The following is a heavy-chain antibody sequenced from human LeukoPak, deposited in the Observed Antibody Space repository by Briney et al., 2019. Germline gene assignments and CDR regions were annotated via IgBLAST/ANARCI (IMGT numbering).Heavy chain of an antibody. V-gene: IGHV4-59*06. Sequence: PSETLSLTCTVSGGSISSYYWSWIRQHPGKGLEWIGYIYYSGSTYYNPSLKSRVTISVDTSKNQFSLKLSSVTAADTAVYYCARDGRAGSYGMDVWGQGTTVTVSS. CDR3: ARDGRAGSYGMDV. CDR2: IYYSGST. CDR1: GGSISSYY. J-gene: IGHJ6*02. D-gene: IGHD1-1*01.